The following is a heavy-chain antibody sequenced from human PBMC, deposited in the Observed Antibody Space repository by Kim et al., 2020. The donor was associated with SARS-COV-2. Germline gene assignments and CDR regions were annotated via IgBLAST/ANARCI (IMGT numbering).Heavy chain of an antibody. J-gene: IGHJ6*03. CDR2: IYYSGST. CDR3: ARAIAARSPYYYYYYYMDV. D-gene: IGHD6-6*01. V-gene: IGHV4-59*08. Sequence: SETLSLTCTVSGGSISSYYWSWIRQPPGKGLEWIGYIYYSGSTNYNPSLKSRVTISVDTSKNQFSLKLSSVTAADTAVYYCARAIAARSPYYYYYYYMDVWGKGTTVTVSS. CDR1: GGSISSYY.